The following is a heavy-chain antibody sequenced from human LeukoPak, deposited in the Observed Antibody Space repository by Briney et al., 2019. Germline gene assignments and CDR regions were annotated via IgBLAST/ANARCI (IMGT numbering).Heavy chain of an antibody. CDR2: IYPGDSDT. Sequence: GESLKISCKGSGYSFTSYWIGWVRQMPGKGLEWVGIIYPGDSDTRYSPSFQGQVTISADKSISTAYLQWSSLKASDTAMYYCARHYDNPKDAFDIWGQGTMVTVSS. CDR3: ARHYDNPKDAFDI. D-gene: IGHD3-22*01. CDR1: GYSFTSYW. J-gene: IGHJ3*02. V-gene: IGHV5-51*01.